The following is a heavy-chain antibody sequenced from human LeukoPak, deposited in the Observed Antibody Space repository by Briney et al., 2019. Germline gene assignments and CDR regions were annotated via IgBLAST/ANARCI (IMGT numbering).Heavy chain of an antibody. D-gene: IGHD2-2*01. Sequence: GGSLRLSCAASGFTFSSYGMHWVRQAPGKGLEWVAVISYDGSNKYYADSVKGRFTISRDNSKNTLYLQMNSLRAEDTAVYYCAKDSKGYCSSTSCYYYYYGMDVWGQGTTVTVSS. CDR3: AKDSKGYCSSTSCYYYYYGMDV. V-gene: IGHV3-30*18. J-gene: IGHJ6*02. CDR1: GFTFSSYG. CDR2: ISYDGSNK.